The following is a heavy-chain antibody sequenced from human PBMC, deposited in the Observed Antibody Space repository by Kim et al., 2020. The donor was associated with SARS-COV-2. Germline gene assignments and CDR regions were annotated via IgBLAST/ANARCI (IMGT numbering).Heavy chain of an antibody. D-gene: IGHD3-22*01. CDR3: AKDGGYYDSSGYYADWYFDL. Sequence: GGSLRLSCAASGFTFSSYAMSWVRQAPGKGLEWVSAISGSGGSTYYADSVKGRFTISRDNSKNTLYLQMNSLRAEDTAVYYCAKDGGYYDSSGYYADWYFDLWGRGTLVTVSS. J-gene: IGHJ2*01. CDR1: GFTFSSYA. CDR2: ISGSGGST. V-gene: IGHV3-23*01.